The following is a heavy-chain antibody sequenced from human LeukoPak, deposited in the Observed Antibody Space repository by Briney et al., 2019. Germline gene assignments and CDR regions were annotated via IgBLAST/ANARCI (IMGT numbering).Heavy chain of an antibody. CDR3: ARSKRWLEHYWYFDL. V-gene: IGHV3-23*01. J-gene: IGHJ2*01. CDR2: ISTSGNT. CDR1: GFTFSRYA. Sequence: GGSLRLSCAASGFTFSRYAMNWVRQAPGKGLEWVSLISTSGNTHYADSVEGRFTISRDNSKNTLYLQMGSLRAEDMAVYYCARSKRWLEHYWYFDLWGRGTLVTVSS. D-gene: IGHD5-24*01.